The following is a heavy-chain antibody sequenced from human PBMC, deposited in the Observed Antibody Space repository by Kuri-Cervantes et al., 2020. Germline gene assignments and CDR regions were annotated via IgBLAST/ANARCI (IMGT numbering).Heavy chain of an antibody. J-gene: IGHJ4*02. Sequence: ASVKVSCKASGYTFTSYSISWVRQAPGQGLEWMGWISAYNGNTNYAQKLQGRVTMTRDTSTSTVYMELSSLRSEDTAVYYCAREGIAVAGHGGYDYWGQGTLVTVSS. D-gene: IGHD6-19*01. CDR2: ISAYNGNT. V-gene: IGHV1-18*01. CDR1: GYTFTSYS. CDR3: AREGIAVAGHGGYDY.